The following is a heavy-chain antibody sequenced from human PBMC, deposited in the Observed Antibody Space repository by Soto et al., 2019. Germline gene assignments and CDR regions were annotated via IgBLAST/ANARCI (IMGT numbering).Heavy chain of an antibody. V-gene: IGHV1-69*02. CDR3: EGVSRLIERGNFAY. D-gene: IGHD7-27*01. Sequence: QVQLVQSGAEVKKPGSSVKISCKASGGTFSSYTISCVRQAPGQGRQWMGRIIPILGIANYSQNVQGRVTITADKSTSTGYRELSSLRCEDRAVYYCEGVSRLIERGNFAYWCQGSLDTVSS. CDR1: GGTFSSYT. J-gene: IGHJ4*02. CDR2: IIPILGIA.